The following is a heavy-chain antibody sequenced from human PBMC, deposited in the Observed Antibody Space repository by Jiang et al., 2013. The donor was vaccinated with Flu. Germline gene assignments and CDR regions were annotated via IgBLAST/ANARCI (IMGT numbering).Heavy chain of an antibody. J-gene: IGHJ4*02. V-gene: IGHV7-4-1*02. CDR3: ARDRDSDY. Sequence: QGLEWMGWISTNTGNPTYAQGFTGRFVFSLDTSVSTAYLQISSLTAEDTAVYYCARDRDSDYWGQGTLVTVSS. CDR2: ISTNTGNP. D-gene: IGHD2-21*01.